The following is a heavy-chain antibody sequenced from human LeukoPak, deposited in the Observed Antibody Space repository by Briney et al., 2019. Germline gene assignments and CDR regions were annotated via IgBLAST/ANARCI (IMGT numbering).Heavy chain of an antibody. J-gene: IGHJ6*02. CDR1: GGSISSYY. Sequence: PSETLSLTCTVSGGSISSYYWSWIRQPPGKGLEWIGYIYYSGSTNYNPSLKSRVTISVDTSKNQFSLKLSSVTAADTAVYYCARRDSSWNYGMDVWGQGTTVTVSS. CDR3: ARRDSSWNYGMDV. V-gene: IGHV4-59*08. CDR2: IYYSGST. D-gene: IGHD6-13*01.